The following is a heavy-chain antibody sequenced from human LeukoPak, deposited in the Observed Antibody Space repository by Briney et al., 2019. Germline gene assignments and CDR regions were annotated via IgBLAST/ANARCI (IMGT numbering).Heavy chain of an antibody. J-gene: IGHJ6*03. CDR3: ARDWAARRHYMDV. CDR2: ISAYNGNT. CDR1: GYTFTSYG. Sequence: GASVKVSCKASGYTFTSYGISWVRQAPGQGLEWMGWISAYNGNTNYAQKLQGRVTMTRDMSTSTVYMELSSLRSEDTAVYYCARDWAARRHYMDVWGKGTTVTVSS. D-gene: IGHD6-6*01. V-gene: IGHV1-18*01.